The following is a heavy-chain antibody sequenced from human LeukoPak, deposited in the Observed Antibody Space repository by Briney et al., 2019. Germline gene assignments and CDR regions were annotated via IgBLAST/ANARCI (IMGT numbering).Heavy chain of an antibody. Sequence: SETLSLTCAVYGGSFSGYYWSWIRQPPGKGLEWIGEINHSGSTNYNPSLKGRVTISVDTSKNQFSLKLSSVTAADTAVYYCARARIIAVAARSVYFQHWGQGTLVTVSS. CDR2: INHSGST. D-gene: IGHD6-19*01. V-gene: IGHV4-34*01. CDR1: GGSFSGYY. J-gene: IGHJ1*01. CDR3: ARARIIAVAARSVYFQH.